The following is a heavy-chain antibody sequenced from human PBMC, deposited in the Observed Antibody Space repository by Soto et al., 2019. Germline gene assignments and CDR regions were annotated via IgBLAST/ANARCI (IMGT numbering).Heavy chain of an antibody. J-gene: IGHJ6*04. CDR3: ARDPHNELLFALYGMHV. V-gene: IGHV1-2*02. CDR1: GGTFSSYA. CDR2: INPNSGGT. D-gene: IGHD2-15*01. Sequence: GASVKVSCKASGGTFSSYAISWVRQAPGQGLEWMGWINPNSGGTNYAQKFQGRVTMTRDTSISTAYMELSRLRSDDTAVYYCARDPHNELLFALYGMHVCGAGTTLTVYS.